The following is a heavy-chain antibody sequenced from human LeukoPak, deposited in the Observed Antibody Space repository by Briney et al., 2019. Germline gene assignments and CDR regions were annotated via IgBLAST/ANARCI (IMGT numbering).Heavy chain of an antibody. V-gene: IGHV1-2*06. CDR2: LNPSSGGT. Sequence: ASVKVSCKASGYTFTSYYMHWVRQAPGQGLEWMGRLNPSSGGTNFAQRFQGRVTMTRDTSINTAYMELSRLTSDDTAVYYCAREASGWAVDYWGQGTLVTVSS. CDR3: AREASGWAVDY. J-gene: IGHJ4*02. D-gene: IGHD6-19*01. CDR1: GYTFTSYY.